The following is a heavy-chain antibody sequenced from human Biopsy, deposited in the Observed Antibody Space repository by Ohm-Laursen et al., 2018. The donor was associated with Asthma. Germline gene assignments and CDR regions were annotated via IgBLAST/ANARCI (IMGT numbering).Heavy chain of an antibody. CDR3: ARQSGQDYGDSSGFDI. V-gene: IGHV3-30*03. D-gene: IGHD3-22*01. Sequence: SLRLSCAASGFVFSQCGMHRVRQGPGKGLEWVALVSSDGHNKYYEDSVKGRFTISRDNSRNRLYLQINRLTVEDSAVYFCARQSGQDYGDSSGFDIWGQGTKVAVSS. J-gene: IGHJ3*02. CDR1: GFVFSQCG. CDR2: VSSDGHNK.